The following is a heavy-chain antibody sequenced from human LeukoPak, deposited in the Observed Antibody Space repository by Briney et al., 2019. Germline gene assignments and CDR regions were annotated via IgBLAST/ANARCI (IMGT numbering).Heavy chain of an antibody. J-gene: IGHJ4*02. Sequence: PGGSLRLSCAASGFTFSTYGMHWVRQAPGKGLEWVTFIRYDGSNKYYADSVKGRFTISRDNSKNTLYLQMNSLRAEDTAVYYCARFDSSGYYPPLDYWGQGTLVTVSS. CDR2: IRYDGSNK. CDR1: GFTFSTYG. CDR3: ARFDSSGYYPPLDY. V-gene: IGHV3-30*02. D-gene: IGHD3-22*01.